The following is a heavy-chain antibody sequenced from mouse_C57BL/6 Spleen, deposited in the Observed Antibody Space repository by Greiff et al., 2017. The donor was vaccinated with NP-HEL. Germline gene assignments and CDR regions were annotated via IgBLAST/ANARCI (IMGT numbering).Heavy chain of an antibody. CDR3: ARDYGSSYDFDY. Sequence: QVQLQQSGPELVKPGASVKISCKASGYAFSSSWMNWVKQRPGKGLEWIGRIYPGDGDTNYNGKFKGKATLTADKSSSTAYMQLSSLTSEGSAVYFCARDYGSSYDFDYWGQGTTLTVSS. V-gene: IGHV1-82*01. CDR1: GYAFSSSW. J-gene: IGHJ2*01. CDR2: IYPGDGDT. D-gene: IGHD1-1*01.